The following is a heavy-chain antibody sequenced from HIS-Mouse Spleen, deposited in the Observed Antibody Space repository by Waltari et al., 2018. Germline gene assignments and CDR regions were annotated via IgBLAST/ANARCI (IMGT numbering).Heavy chain of an antibody. CDR3: ARVKGYSSGWFDY. Sequence: QVQLVQSGAEVKKPGASVKVSCKASGYPFTGHYMHWVRPAPGQGLEWMGWINPNSGGTNDAQKFQGRVTMTRDTSISTAYMELSRLRSDDTAVYYCARVKGYSSGWFDYWGQGTLVTVSS. D-gene: IGHD6-19*01. V-gene: IGHV1-2*02. CDR1: GYPFTGHY. J-gene: IGHJ4*02. CDR2: INPNSGGT.